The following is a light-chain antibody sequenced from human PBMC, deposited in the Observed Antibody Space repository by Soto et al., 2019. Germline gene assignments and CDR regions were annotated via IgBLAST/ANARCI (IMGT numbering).Light chain of an antibody. CDR1: SSNIGAGYD. CDR2: GNN. V-gene: IGLV1-40*01. CDR3: QSYDSSLSGWG. Sequence: QSVLTQPPSVSGAPGQRVTISCTGSSSNIGAGYDVHWYQQLPGTAPKLLIYGNNNRPSGVPDRFSGSKSATSDSLAITGLQAEDEADYYCQSYDSSLSGWGFGGGTKRTVL. J-gene: IGLJ3*02.